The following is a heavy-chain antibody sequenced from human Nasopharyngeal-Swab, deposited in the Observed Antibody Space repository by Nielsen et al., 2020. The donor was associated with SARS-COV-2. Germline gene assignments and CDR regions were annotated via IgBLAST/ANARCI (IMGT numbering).Heavy chain of an antibody. J-gene: IGHJ5*02. CDR1: GFTVSSNY. CDR3: ASALVWFGEIWFDP. D-gene: IGHD3-10*01. Sequence: GESLKISCAASGFTVSSNYMSWVRQAPGKGLEWVSVFYSDGSTFYADSVKGRFTISRDNSKNTLYLQMNSLRAEDTAVYYCASALVWFGEIWFDPWGQGTLVTVSS. V-gene: IGHV3-66*01. CDR2: FYSDGST.